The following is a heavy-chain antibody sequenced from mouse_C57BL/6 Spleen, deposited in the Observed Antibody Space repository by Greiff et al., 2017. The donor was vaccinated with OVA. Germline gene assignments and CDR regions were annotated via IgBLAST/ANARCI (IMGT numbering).Heavy chain of an antibody. CDR1: GFTFSSYT. V-gene: IGHV5-9*01. CDR2: ISGGGGNT. J-gene: IGHJ1*03. Sequence: EVKLMESGGGLVKPGGSLKLSCAASGFTFSSYTMSWVRQTPEKRLEWVATISGGGGNTYYPDSVKGRFTISRDNAKNTLYLQMSSLRSEDTALYYCARHGNHWYCDVWGTGTTVTVSS. D-gene: IGHD2-1*01. CDR3: ARHGNHWYCDV.